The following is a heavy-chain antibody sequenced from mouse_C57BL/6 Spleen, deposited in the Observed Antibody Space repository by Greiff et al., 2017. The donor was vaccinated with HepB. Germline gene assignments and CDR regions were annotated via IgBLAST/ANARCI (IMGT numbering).Heavy chain of an antibody. CDR1: GFTFSDYG. D-gene: IGHD3-3*01. Sequence: EVHLVESGGGLVKPGGSLKLSCAASGFTFSDYGMHWVRQAPEKGLEWVAYISSGSSTIYYADTVKGRFTISRDNAKNTLFLQMTSLRSEDTAMYYCARPRRDGYAMDYWGQGTSVTVSS. CDR3: ARPRRDGYAMDY. V-gene: IGHV5-17*01. CDR2: ISSGSSTI. J-gene: IGHJ4*01.